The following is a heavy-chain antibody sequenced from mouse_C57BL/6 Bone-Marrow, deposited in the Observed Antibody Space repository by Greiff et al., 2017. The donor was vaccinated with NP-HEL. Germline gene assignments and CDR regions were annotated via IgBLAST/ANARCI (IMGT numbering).Heavy chain of an antibody. Sequence: VKLMESGPGLVQPSQSLSITCTVSGFSLTSYGVHWVRQSPGKGLEWLGVIWSGGSTDYNAAFISRLSISKDNSKSQVFFKMNSLQADDTAIYYCASMITTTRYYAMDYWGQGTSVTVSS. CDR2: IWSGGST. J-gene: IGHJ4*01. CDR3: ASMITTTRYYAMDY. D-gene: IGHD2-4*01. CDR1: GFSLTSYG. V-gene: IGHV2-2*01.